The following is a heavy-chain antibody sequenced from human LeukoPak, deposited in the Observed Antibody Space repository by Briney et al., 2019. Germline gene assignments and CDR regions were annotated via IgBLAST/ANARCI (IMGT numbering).Heavy chain of an antibody. V-gene: IGHV3-21*01. J-gene: IGHJ4*02. D-gene: IGHD3-10*01. CDR1: GFTFSNYD. CDR2: ISAGGGAI. CDR3: ARDPGGFPFDY. Sequence: GGSLRLSCAASGFTFSNYDMGWVRQAPGEGLEWVSSISAGGGAIYYADSVKGRFTISRDNAKNSLYLQMNSLRAEDTAVYYCARDPGGFPFDYWGQGTLVTVSS.